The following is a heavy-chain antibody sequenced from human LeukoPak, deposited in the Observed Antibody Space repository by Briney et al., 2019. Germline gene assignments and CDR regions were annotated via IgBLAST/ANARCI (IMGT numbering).Heavy chain of an antibody. CDR2: IYTGGST. V-gene: IGHV4-4*07. CDR1: GGSISGTYY. J-gene: IGHJ4*02. CDR3: ARDGCSGDTCSSILYYFDY. Sequence: SETLSLTCTVSGGSISGTYYWSWIRQPAGQGLEWVGRIYTGGSTNYNPSLKSRVTMSVDMSKNQLSLRLTSVTAADTGVYYCARDGCSGDTCSSILYYFDYWGQGTLVTVSS. D-gene: IGHD2-15*01.